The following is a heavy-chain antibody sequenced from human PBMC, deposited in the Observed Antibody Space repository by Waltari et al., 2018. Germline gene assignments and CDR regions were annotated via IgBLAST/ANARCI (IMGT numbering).Heavy chain of an antibody. J-gene: IGHJ5*02. V-gene: IGHV3-9*01. CDR3: ARHYNWFDP. Sequence: EVQLVESGGGLVQPGRSLRLSCAASGFTFDDYAMHWVRQAPGKGLEWVSGISWNSGSIGYADSVKGRFTISRDNAKNSLYLQMNSLRAEDTAVYYCARHYNWFDPWGQGTLVTVSS. CDR1: GFTFDDYA. CDR2: ISWNSGSI.